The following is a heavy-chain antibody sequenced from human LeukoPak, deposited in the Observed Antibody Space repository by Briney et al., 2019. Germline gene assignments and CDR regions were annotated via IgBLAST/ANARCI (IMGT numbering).Heavy chain of an antibody. CDR1: GFTFDDYT. Sequence: PGGSLRLSCAASGFTFDDYTMHWVRQAPGMGLEWVSLITWDSSNTYYADSVKGRFTISRDNSKNSLFLQMNSLRTEDTALYYCAKEMATMMFDQWGQGTLVTVSS. D-gene: IGHD5-24*01. CDR2: ITWDSSNT. J-gene: IGHJ4*02. V-gene: IGHV3-43*01. CDR3: AKEMATMMFDQ.